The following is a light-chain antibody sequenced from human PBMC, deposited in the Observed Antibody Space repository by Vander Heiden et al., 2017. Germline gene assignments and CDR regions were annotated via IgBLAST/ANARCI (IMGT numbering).Light chain of an antibody. CDR2: WAS. CDR3: QQYYSTPQT. Sequence: DIVMTQSPDSLAVSLGERATINCKSSQSVLYSSINKNYLAWYQQKPGQPPKLLIYWASTRESGVPDRFSGSGSGTDFTLNISSLQAEDVAVYYCQQYYSTPQTFGQGTKVEIK. CDR1: QSVLYSSINKNY. J-gene: IGKJ1*01. V-gene: IGKV4-1*01.